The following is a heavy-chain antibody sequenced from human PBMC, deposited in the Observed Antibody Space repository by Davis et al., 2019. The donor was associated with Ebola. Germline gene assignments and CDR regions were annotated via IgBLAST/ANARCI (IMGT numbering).Heavy chain of an antibody. J-gene: IGHJ3*01. CDR2: ISNSGGST. CDR1: GFTFSSYV. Sequence: GESLKISCAASGFTFSSYVMSWVRQAPGKGLEWVSAISNSGGSTYYADSVKGRFTISRDNSKNTLYLQMNSLRAEDTAVYYCAKDTSNVWFDVWGQGTMVTVSS. D-gene: IGHD6-19*01. V-gene: IGHV3-23*01. CDR3: AKDTSNVWFDV.